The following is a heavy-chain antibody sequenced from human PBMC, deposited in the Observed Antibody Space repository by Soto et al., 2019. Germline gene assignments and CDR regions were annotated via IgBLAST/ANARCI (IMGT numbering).Heavy chain of an antibody. J-gene: IGHJ4*02. Sequence: ASVKVSCKSSGYPFNTYYLHWVRQAPGQGLEWMGMIHPSGGGSTYAQKFLGRVTMTMDSSTSTAFMELRSLRSDDTAVYYCARDLGYSDFDVHYWGQGTLVTVSS. V-gene: IGHV1-46*02. D-gene: IGHD4-17*01. CDR3: ARDLGYSDFDVHY. CDR1: GYPFNTYY. CDR2: IHPSGGGS.